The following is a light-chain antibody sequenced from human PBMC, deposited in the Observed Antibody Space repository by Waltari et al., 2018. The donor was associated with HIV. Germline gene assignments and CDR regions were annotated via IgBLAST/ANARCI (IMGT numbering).Light chain of an antibody. CDR3: HQRSNWPCT. V-gene: IGKV3-11*01. Sequence: EIVLTQSPATLSLSPGDRAILSCRASQSIRNYLAWYQQRPDQAPRLLVYDTSNRATGIPARFSGSGSGTDFSLTIASLESEDFAIYYCHQRSNWPCTFGPGTKVDI. J-gene: IGKJ3*01. CDR1: QSIRNY. CDR2: DTS.